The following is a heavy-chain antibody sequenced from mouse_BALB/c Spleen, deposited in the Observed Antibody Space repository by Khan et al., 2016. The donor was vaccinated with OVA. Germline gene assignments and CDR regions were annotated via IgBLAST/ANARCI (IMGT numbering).Heavy chain of an antibody. J-gene: IGHJ2*01. CDR2: INPHIGET. V-gene: IGHV1-20*02. CDR3: ARTYGSDFDY. Sequence: VQLKQSGPELVKPGASVKISCKASGYSFTGYFMNWVMQCHGKSLEWIGRINPHIGETFYNQKFSDKATLTVDESSSTAHMDLRSLASEDSAVYYCARTYGSDFDYWGQGTTLTVSS. CDR1: GYSFTGYF. D-gene: IGHD1-1*01.